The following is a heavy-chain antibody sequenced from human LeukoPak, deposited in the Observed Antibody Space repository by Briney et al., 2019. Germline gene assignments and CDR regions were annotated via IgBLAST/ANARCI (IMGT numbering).Heavy chain of an antibody. V-gene: IGHV1-2*02. CDR1: GYTFAGYY. D-gene: IGHD6-6*01. Sequence: ASVKVSCKASGYTFAGYYMHWVRQAPGQGLEWMGWNHPNSGGTNYAQKFQGRVSMTRATSISTVYMELSRLRSDDTAVYYCARSYRIAARGNWFDPWGQGTLVTVSS. J-gene: IGHJ5*02. CDR3: ARSYRIAARGNWFDP. CDR2: NHPNSGGT.